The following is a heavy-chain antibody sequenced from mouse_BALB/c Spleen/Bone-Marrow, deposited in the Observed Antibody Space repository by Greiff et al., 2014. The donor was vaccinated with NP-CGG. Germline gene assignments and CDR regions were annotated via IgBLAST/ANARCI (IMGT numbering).Heavy chain of an antibody. CDR1: GFSLTSYG. D-gene: IGHD1-2*01. CDR3: ARITTATGVMDY. J-gene: IGHJ4*01. CDR2: IWADGST. V-gene: IGHV2-9*02. Sequence: VQLQQSGPGLVAPSQSLSISCTVSGFSLTSYGVHWVRQPPGKGLEWLGVIWADGSTNYNSALMSRLSISKDNSKSQVFLKMNSLQTDDTAMYYCARITTATGVMDYWGQGTSVTVSS.